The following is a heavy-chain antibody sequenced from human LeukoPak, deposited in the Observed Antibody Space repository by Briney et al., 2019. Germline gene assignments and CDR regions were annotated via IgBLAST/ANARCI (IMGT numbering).Heavy chain of an antibody. CDR3: ARATSWNGMDV. J-gene: IGHJ6*04. V-gene: IGHV3-48*03. CDR1: GFTISTYD. D-gene: IGHD2-2*01. Sequence: GGSLRLSCAASGFTISTYDINWVSQAPGRGLEWVSYISSSGSTIYYADSVKGRFTISRDNAKNLLYLQMNSLRAEDTAVYYCARATSWNGMDVWGKGTTVTVSS. CDR2: ISSSGSTI.